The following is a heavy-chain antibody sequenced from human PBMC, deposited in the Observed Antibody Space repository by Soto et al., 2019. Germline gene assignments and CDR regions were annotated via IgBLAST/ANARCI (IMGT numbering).Heavy chain of an antibody. V-gene: IGHV1-18*01. D-gene: IGHD5-12*01. Sequence: ASVKVSCKASGYTFFTYDISWVRQAPGQGLEWMGWISTYSGDTKYAQKFQGRVTMTTDTSTTTAYLELRSLRSDDTAVYYCARHHGPTTSENWLDPWGQGNPVTV. CDR1: GYTFFTYD. CDR2: ISTYSGDT. CDR3: ARHHGPTTSENWLDP. J-gene: IGHJ5*02.